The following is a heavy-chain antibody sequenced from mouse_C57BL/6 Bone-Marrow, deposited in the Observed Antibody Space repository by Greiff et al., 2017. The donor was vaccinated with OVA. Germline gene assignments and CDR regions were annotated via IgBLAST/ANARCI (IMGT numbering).Heavy chain of an antibody. CDR2: IHPNSGST. CDR1: GYTFTSYW. V-gene: IGHV1-64*01. Sequence: QVQLQQPGAELVKPGASVKLSCKASGYTFTSYWMHWVKQRPGQGLEWIGMIHPNSGSTNYNEKFKSKATLTVDKSSSTAYMQLSSLTSEDSAVYYCARRITTVVAKGYFDVWGTGTTVTVSS. D-gene: IGHD1-1*01. CDR3: ARRITTVVAKGYFDV. J-gene: IGHJ1*03.